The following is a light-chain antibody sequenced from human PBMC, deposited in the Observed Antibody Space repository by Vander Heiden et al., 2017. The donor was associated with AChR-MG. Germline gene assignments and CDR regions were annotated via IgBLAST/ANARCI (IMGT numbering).Light chain of an antibody. CDR2: SAS. CDR1: QTIATF. J-gene: IGKJ4*01. CDR3: QQSDGTPQT. Sequence: DIQMTKSPSSLYASVGDRVTITCRASQTIATFLNWYHQKPWKAPKLLIFSASSLQSGVPSRFSGSPSGTDFTLTMSRRQPEDFTTYYSQQSDGTPQTFGGGTKVEI. V-gene: IGKV1-39*01.